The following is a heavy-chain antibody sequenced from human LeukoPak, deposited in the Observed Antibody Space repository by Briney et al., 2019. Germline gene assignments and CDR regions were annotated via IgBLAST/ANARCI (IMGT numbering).Heavy chain of an antibody. Sequence: PGGSLRLSCAASGFTFSSYAMSWVRQAPGKGLEWVSAISGSGGSTYYADSVKGRFTISRDNSKNTLYLQMNSLRDEDTAVYYCARASYYDFWSGYSSDYYYYMDVWGKGTTVTVSS. D-gene: IGHD3-3*01. CDR2: ISGSGGST. V-gene: IGHV3-23*01. CDR1: GFTFSSYA. J-gene: IGHJ6*03. CDR3: ARASYYDFWSGYSSDYYYYMDV.